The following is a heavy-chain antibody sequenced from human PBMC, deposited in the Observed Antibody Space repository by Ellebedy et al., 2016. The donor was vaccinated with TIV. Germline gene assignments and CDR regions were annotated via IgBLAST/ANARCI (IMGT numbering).Heavy chain of an antibody. V-gene: IGHV3-74*01. Sequence: PGGSLRLSCGASGFIFSNYWMHRVRQAPGKGLVWVSRIYRDGSGTDYADSVKGRFTFSRDNTRNTLYLQMNSLRVEDTAVYYCVRDGDGYNFDYWGQGALVTVSS. J-gene: IGHJ4*02. CDR3: VRDGDGYNFDY. D-gene: IGHD5-24*01. CDR1: GFIFSNYW. CDR2: IYRDGSGT.